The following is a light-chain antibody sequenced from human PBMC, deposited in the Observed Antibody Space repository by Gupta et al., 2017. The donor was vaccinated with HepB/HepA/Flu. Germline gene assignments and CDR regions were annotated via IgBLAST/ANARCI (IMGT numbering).Light chain of an antibody. CDR1: QSVSSW. CDR2: EAS. J-gene: IGKJ1*01. CDR3: RQYNSYSRT. V-gene: IGKV1-5*03. Sequence: DIQMTQSPSTLSASVGDRVTITCRASQSVSSWLAWYQQKPGKAPKVLIYEASNLESGVPSRFCGGGSGTEFSLTINSLQPDEFVTYYCRQYNSYSRTFGQGTKVEI.